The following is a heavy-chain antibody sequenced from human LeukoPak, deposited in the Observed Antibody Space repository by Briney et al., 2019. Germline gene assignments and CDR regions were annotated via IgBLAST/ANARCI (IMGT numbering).Heavy chain of an antibody. D-gene: IGHD3-10*01. CDR3: ARGPYGSGRAYDY. Sequence: GGSLRLSCAASGFTFSSYWMHWVRQAPGKGLEWVSVIYSGGSTYYADSVKGRFTISRDNSKNTLYLQMNSLRAEDTAVYYCARGPYGSGRAYDYWGQGTLVTVSS. V-gene: IGHV3-53*01. J-gene: IGHJ4*02. CDR2: IYSGGST. CDR1: GFTFSSYW.